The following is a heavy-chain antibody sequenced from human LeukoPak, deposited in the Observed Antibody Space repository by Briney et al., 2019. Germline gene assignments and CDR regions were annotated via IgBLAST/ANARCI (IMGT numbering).Heavy chain of an antibody. J-gene: IGHJ4*02. CDR1: GFTFSSYA. D-gene: IGHD3-22*01. CDR2: INGSGGST. V-gene: IGHV3-23*01. Sequence: GGSLRLSCAASGFTFSSYAMSWVRQAPGKGLEWVSDINGSGGSTYYADSVKGRFTISRDNSKNTLYLQMNSLRAEDTAVYYCARCGGGYYYDSSGYYFPFDYWGQGTLVTVSS. CDR3: ARCGGGYYYDSSGYYFPFDY.